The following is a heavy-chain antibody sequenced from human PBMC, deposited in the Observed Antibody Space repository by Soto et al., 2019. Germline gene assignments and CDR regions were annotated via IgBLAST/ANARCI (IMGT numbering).Heavy chain of an antibody. CDR1: GGSISSYY. CDR3: ASTYYYDSSGSGPTTGAFDY. CDR2: IYYSGST. Sequence: SDTLSLTCTVSGGSISSYYWSWIRQPPGKGLEWIGYIYYSGSTNYNPSLKSRVTISVDTSKNQFSLKLSSVTAADTAVYYCASTYYYDSSGSGPTTGAFDYWGQGTLVTVSS. D-gene: IGHD3-22*01. V-gene: IGHV4-59*07. J-gene: IGHJ4*02.